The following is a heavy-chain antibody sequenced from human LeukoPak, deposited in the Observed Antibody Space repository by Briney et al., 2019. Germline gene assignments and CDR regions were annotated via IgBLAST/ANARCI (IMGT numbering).Heavy chain of an antibody. V-gene: IGHV1-18*01. CDR3: ARNPTVTTVNWFDP. CDR2: ISGYNGNT. J-gene: IGHJ5*02. CDR1: GYSFISYG. D-gene: IGHD4-17*01. Sequence: ASVKVSCKASGYSFISYGISWVRQAPGRGLEWMGWISGYNGNTNYAQKLQGRVTMTTDTSTSTAYMELRSLRSDDTAVYYCARNPTVTTVNWFDPWGQGTLVTVSS.